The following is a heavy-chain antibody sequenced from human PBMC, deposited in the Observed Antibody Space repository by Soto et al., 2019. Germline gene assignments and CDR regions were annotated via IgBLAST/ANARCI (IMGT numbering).Heavy chain of an antibody. J-gene: IGHJ4*02. Sequence: QVQLQQWGAGLLKPSETLSLTCAVYGGSFSGYYWSWIRQPPGKGLEWIGRIYTSGSPNYNPSLKSRVTMSVDTSKNQFSLKLSSVTAADTAVYYCARLRGSSSDFFDFWGQGTLVTVSS. CDR3: ARLRGSSSDFFDF. CDR2: IYTSGSP. D-gene: IGHD6-6*01. V-gene: IGHV4-59*10. CDR1: GGSFSGYY.